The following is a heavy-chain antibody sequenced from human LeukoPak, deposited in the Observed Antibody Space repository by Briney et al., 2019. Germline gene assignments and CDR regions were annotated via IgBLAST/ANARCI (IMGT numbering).Heavy chain of an antibody. V-gene: IGHV4-38-2*02. CDR1: GYSISSGYY. CDR3: ARDGVVSDYYFDY. J-gene: IGHJ4*02. CDR2: IYHSGST. Sequence: PSETLSLTCTVSGYSISSGYYWGWIRQPPGKGLEWIGSIYHSGSTYYNPSLKSRVTISVDTSKNQFSLKLSSVTAADTAVYYCARDGVVSDYYFDYWGQGTLVTVSS. D-gene: IGHD2-2*01.